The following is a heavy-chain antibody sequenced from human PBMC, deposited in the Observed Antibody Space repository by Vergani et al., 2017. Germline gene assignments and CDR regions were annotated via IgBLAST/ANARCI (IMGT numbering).Heavy chain of an antibody. D-gene: IGHD2-8*02. V-gene: IGHV1-8*01. J-gene: IGHJ5*02. CDR3: ANLVSVS. CDR1: GYTFTSYD. Sequence: QVQLVQSGAEVKKPGSSVKVSCKASGYTFTSYDIHWVRQATGQGLGWMGWMNPNSGNTGYAQKFQGRVTMTRNTSIRTAYMELNSLRSADTAVYYCANLVSVSWGQGTLVTVSS. CDR2: MNPNSGNT.